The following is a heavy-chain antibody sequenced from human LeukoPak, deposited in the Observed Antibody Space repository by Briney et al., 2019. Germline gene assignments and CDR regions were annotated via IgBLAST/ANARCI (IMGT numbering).Heavy chain of an antibody. CDR3: ARLSGYVWEHDAFDI. J-gene: IGHJ3*02. V-gene: IGHV4-59*08. D-gene: IGHD3-16*01. Sequence: SETLSLTCTVSGGSISSYYWSWIRQPPGKGLEWIGYIYYSGSTNYNPSLKSRVTISVDTSKNQFSLKLSSVTAADTAVYYCARLSGYVWEHDAFDIWGQGTMVTVSS. CDR1: GGSISSYY. CDR2: IYYSGST.